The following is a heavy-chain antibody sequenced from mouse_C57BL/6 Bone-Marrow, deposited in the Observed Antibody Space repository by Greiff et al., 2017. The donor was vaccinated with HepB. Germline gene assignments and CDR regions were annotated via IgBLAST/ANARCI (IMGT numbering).Heavy chain of an antibody. CDR3: ARCPAWFAY. CDR1: GYSITSGYY. J-gene: IGHJ3*01. V-gene: IGHV3-6*01. CDR2: ISYDGSN. Sequence: EVKLVESGPGLVKPSQSLSLTCSVTGYSITSGYYWNWIRQFPGNKLEWMGYISYDGSNNYNPSLKNRISITRDTSKNQFFLKLNSVTTEDTASYYCARCPAWFAYWGQGTLVTVSA.